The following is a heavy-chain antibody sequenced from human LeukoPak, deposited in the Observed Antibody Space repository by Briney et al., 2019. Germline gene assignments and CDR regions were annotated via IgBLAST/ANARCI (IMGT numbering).Heavy chain of an antibody. CDR2: IYYSGST. J-gene: IGHJ5*02. Sequence: SETLSLTCTVSGGSISSYYWSWIRQPPGKGLEWIGYIYYSGSTNYNPSLKSRVTISVDTSKNRFSLKLSSVTAADTAVYYCARGGDIVVVPNWFDPWGQGTLVTVSS. CDR3: ARGGDIVVVPNWFDP. CDR1: GGSISSYY. D-gene: IGHD2-2*01. V-gene: IGHV4-59*01.